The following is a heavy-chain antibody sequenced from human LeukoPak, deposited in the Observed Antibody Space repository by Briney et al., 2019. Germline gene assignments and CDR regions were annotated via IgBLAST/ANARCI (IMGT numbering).Heavy chain of an antibody. CDR1: DGSISSSSYY. CDR3: ARRIVGATMRIDY. V-gene: IGHV4-39*01. CDR2: IYYSGST. D-gene: IGHD1-26*01. Sequence: PSETLSLTCTVSDGSISSSSYYWGWIRQPPGKGLEWIGSIYYSGSTYYNPSLKSRVTMSVDTSKNQFSVKVSSVTAADTAVYYCARRIVGATMRIDYWGQGTLVTVSS. J-gene: IGHJ4*02.